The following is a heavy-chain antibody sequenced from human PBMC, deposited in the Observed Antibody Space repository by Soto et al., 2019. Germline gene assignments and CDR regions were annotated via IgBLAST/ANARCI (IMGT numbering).Heavy chain of an antibody. CDR1: GYTFTAYD. CDR2: INPNSGDT. Sequence: GASVKVSCKASGYTFTAYDLHWVRQAPGQGLEWMGWINPNSGDTDYAQKFQGRVTMTRDTSITTVYMGVSRLTSDDTAAFYCARGSGRFSDFDYWGQGTLVTVSS. D-gene: IGHD1-26*01. CDR3: ARGSGRFSDFDY. J-gene: IGHJ4*02. V-gene: IGHV1-2*02.